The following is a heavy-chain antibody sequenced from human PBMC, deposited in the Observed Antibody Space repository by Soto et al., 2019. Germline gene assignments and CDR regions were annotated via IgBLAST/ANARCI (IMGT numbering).Heavy chain of an antibody. CDR3: ARDEEPGAVATFDY. D-gene: IGHD6-19*01. CDR1: GYTFTSNG. J-gene: IGHJ4*02. CDR2: ISAYNGNT. V-gene: IGHV1-18*04. Sequence: EASVKVSCKASGYTFTSNGISWVRQAPGQGLEWMGWISAYNGNTNYAQKLQGRVTMTTDTSTSTAYMELRSLRSDDTAVYYCARDEEPGAVATFDYWGQGTLVTAPQ.